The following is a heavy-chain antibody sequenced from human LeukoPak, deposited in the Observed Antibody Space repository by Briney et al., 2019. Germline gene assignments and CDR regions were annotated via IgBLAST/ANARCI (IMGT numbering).Heavy chain of an antibody. V-gene: IGHV1-69*01. Sequence: SVKVSCKASGGTFSSYAISWVRQAPGQGLEWMGGIIPIFGTANYAQKFQGRVTITADESTSTAYMELSSLRAEDTAIYYCAKETALVGGHAAIFDHWGQGTLVTVSS. CDR1: GGTFSSYA. CDR3: AKETALVGGHAAIFDH. D-gene: IGHD3-3*01. CDR2: IIPIFGTA. J-gene: IGHJ4*02.